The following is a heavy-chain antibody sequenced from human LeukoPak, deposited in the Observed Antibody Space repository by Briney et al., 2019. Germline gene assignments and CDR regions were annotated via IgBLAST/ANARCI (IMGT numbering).Heavy chain of an antibody. CDR1: GFTFRTYA. CDR3: AKVAPYSSPLGNFDS. D-gene: IGHD6-19*01. Sequence: PGGSLRLSRAASGFTFRTYAMSWGRQAPGTGLEWGSTMETSGDKTYYAASVKGRFTVPRDNSKNTLYLQMNRLRAEDTAVYYCAKVAPYSSPLGNFDSCGQGTLVTVSS. V-gene: IGHV3-23*05. CDR2: METSGDKT. J-gene: IGHJ4*02.